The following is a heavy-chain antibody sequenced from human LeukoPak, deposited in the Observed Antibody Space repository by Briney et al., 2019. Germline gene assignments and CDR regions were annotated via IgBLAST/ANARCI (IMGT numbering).Heavy chain of an antibody. D-gene: IGHD3-22*01. CDR2: IWYDGSNK. J-gene: IGHJ4*02. Sequence: PGGSLRLSCAASGFTFSSYGMHWVRQAPGKGLEWVAVIWYDGSNKYYADSVKGRFTISRDNSKNTLYLQMNSLRAEDTAVYYCAKAPRGYYDSSGYGHFDYWGQGTLVTVSS. CDR3: AKAPRGYYDSSGYGHFDY. V-gene: IGHV3-33*06. CDR1: GFTFSSYG.